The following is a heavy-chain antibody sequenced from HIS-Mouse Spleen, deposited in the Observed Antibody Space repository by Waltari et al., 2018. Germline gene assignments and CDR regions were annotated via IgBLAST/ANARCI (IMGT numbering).Heavy chain of an antibody. CDR2: IYYSGST. Sequence: QLQLQESGPGLVKPSETLSLTCTVSGGSISSSSNYWGWIRQPPGKGLEWIGSIYYSGSTYSNPSLKSRVTISVDTSKNQFSLKLSSVTAADTAVYYCARGRGLLNWFDPWGQGTLVTVSS. CDR3: ARGRGLLNWFDP. J-gene: IGHJ5*02. CDR1: GGSISSSSNY. D-gene: IGHD3-10*01. V-gene: IGHV4-39*07.